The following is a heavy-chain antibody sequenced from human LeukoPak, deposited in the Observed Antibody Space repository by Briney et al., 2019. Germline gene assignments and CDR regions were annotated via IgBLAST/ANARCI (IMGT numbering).Heavy chain of an antibody. J-gene: IGHJ4*02. D-gene: IGHD1-1*01. CDR1: GGSISTGPNY. CDR3: ARQGPATCFDY. V-gene: IGHV4-39*01. CDR2: IFYSGIT. Sequence: SETLSVTFTVSGGSISTGPNYWACIRQPPGKALEWIGSIFYSGITHYNRSLKSPVTISVDTSQNQFSLKLSSVTAADTAVYYCARQGPATCFDYWGQGSLLTVSS.